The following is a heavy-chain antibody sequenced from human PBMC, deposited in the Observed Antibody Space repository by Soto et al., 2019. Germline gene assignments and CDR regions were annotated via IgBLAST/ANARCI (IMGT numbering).Heavy chain of an antibody. Sequence: EVQLVESGGGLVQPGGSLRLSCAASGFTFDNYEMNWVRQAPGKGLEWVSYISSVGSTMYYADSVKGRFTISRDNAKNSLFLQMNSLRAEDTAVYYCAMEATNINNFHYWGQGTLVTVSS. J-gene: IGHJ4*02. V-gene: IGHV3-48*03. CDR2: ISSVGSTM. D-gene: IGHD5-12*01. CDR1: GFTFDNYE. CDR3: AMEATNINNFHY.